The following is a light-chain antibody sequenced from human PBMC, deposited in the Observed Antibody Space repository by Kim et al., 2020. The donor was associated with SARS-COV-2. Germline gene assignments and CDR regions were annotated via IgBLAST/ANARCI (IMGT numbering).Light chain of an antibody. Sequence: EIVMTQSPGTLSVSPGERVTLSCRASQSVARHVAWYQQKPGQPPRLLIYGASTRAADAPAWFSGGGSGKDFTLTTSSLQSEDFGVYYCQQYNTWPPWTFGQGSKVDI. CDR1: QSVARH. J-gene: IGKJ1*01. CDR3: QQYNTWPPWT. CDR2: GAS. V-gene: IGKV3-15*01.